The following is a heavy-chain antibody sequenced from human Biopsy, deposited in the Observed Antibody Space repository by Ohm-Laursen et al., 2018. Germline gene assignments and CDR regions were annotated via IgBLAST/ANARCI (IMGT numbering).Heavy chain of an antibody. Sequence: SLRLSCAASGFTFSGYAMSWVRQGPEKGLEWVSVVTGSGRSTYYTDSVKGRFSISRDNSKNTLYLQMNSLRVEDTAVYYCAKGRSGGTGHGNRFDPWGQGTLVIVSS. J-gene: IGHJ5*02. CDR3: AKGRSGGTGHGNRFDP. CDR2: VTGSGRST. CDR1: GFTFSGYA. D-gene: IGHD3-10*01. V-gene: IGHV3-23*01.